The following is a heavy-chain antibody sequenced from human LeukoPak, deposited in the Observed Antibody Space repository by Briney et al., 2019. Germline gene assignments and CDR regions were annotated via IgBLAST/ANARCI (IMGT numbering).Heavy chain of an antibody. CDR3: ARHKWNYYDSSGYYDY. D-gene: IGHD3-22*01. V-gene: IGHV4-4*07. CDR1: GGSISSYY. Sequence: SETLSLTCTVSGGSISSYYWSWIRQPAGKGLEWIGRIYTSGSTNYNPSLKSRVTMSVDTSKNQFSLKLSSVTAADTAVYYCARHKWNYYDSSGYYDYWGQGTLVTVSS. J-gene: IGHJ4*02. CDR2: IYTSGST.